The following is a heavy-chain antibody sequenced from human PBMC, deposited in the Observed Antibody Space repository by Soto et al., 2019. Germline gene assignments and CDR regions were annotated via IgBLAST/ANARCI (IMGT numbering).Heavy chain of an antibody. V-gene: IGHV1-3*01. J-gene: IGHJ4*02. D-gene: IGHD1-26*01. CDR2: IRADNGRT. Sequence: ASVTVSCKASGYTFTSRTIHWVRQAPGQKVEWMGWIRADNGRTSYSQRFQNRVTITRDTSATTVYMELSALTSEDTALYYCARENTPQTGSYYDYWGQGALVTVSS. CDR1: GYTFTSRT. CDR3: ARENTPQTGSYYDY.